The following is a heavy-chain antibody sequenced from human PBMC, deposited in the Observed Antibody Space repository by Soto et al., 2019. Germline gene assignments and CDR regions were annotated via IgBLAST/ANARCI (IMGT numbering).Heavy chain of an antibody. CDR3: ASGWFGPDV. V-gene: IGHV3-74*01. J-gene: IGHJ6*04. CDR1: GFTLSGRS. CDR2: IDNAGTDS. Sequence: EVQLVESGGGLVQPGGSLRLSCAASGFTLSGRSMHWVRQAPGKGLVWGSGIDNAGTDSTYADSVKGRFTSSRDNAKNMLYLQMNSLRVEATAVYYCASGWFGPDVWGKGTTVTVSS. D-gene: IGHD3-10*01.